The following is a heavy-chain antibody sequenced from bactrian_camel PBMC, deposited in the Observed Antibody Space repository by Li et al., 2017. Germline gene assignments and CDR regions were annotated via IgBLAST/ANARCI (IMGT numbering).Heavy chain of an antibody. D-gene: IGHD2*01. J-gene: IGHJ6*01. V-gene: IGHV3S54*01. CDR3: AAWARGRGGSCKLFAGRSSGY. Sequence: HVQLVESGGGSVQAGGSLRLSCQTSRDNYGKYCMGWFRQPPKREREGVAALDTRGGSTNYLDSVKGRFTVTQDNALNTLYLQMNSLQPEDTATYYCAAWARGRGGSCKLFAGRSSGYWAQGTQVTVS. CDR1: RDNYGKYC. CDR2: LDTRGGST.